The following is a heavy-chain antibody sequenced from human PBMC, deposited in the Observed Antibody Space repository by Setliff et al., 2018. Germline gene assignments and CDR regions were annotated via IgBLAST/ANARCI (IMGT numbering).Heavy chain of an antibody. CDR1: GFTFTTYA. Sequence: RLSCAASGFTFTTYAMHWVRQAPGKGLEWVTVISYEGSTKHYADSVKGRFTISRDNSKNTLYLQMNSLRAEDTAMYYCARDGASFFWSSGLRGGDYMDVWGKGTTVTVSS. V-gene: IGHV3-30*01. D-gene: IGHD3-3*01. CDR3: ARDGASFFWSSGLRGGDYMDV. J-gene: IGHJ6*03. CDR2: ISYEGSTK.